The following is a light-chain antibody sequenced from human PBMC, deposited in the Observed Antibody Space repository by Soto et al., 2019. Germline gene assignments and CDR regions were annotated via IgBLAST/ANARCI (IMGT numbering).Light chain of an antibody. CDR1: QSLVHSDGIAY. CDR3: MQGTHWPIT. CDR2: KVS. Sequence: DVVMTQSPLSLPVTLGQPASISCRSNQSLVHSDGIAYFSWFQQRPGRSPRRLIYKVSNRDSGVPARFSGSGSGTDFALKISMVEAEDVGVYYCMQGTHWPITCGQGTRLEIK. J-gene: IGKJ5*01. V-gene: IGKV2-30*02.